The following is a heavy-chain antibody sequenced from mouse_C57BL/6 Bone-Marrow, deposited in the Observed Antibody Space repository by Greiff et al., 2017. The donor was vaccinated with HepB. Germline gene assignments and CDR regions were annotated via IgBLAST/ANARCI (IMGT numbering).Heavy chain of an antibody. D-gene: IGHD6-1*01. CDR2: IYPGSGST. V-gene: IGHV1-55*01. Sequence: QVQLQQPGAELVKPGASVKMSCKASGYTFTSYWITWVKQRPGQGLEWIGDIYPGSGSTNYNEKFKGKATLTVDTSSSTAYMQLSSLTSEDSAVYFCARRQIYYAMDYWGQGTSVTVSS. J-gene: IGHJ4*01. CDR3: ARRQIYYAMDY. CDR1: GYTFTSYW.